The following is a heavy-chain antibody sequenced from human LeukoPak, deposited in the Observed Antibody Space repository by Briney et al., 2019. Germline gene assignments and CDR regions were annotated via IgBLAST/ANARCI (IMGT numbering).Heavy chain of an antibody. Sequence: PSETLSLTCAVSGYSISSGYYWGWIRQPPGKGLEWIGSIYHSGSTYYNPSLKSRVTISVDTSKNQFSLKLSSVTAADTAVYYGARHVRSPYGSGPHDAFDIWGQGTMVTVSS. CDR3: ARHVRSPYGSGPHDAFDI. V-gene: IGHV4-38-2*01. CDR1: GYSISSGYY. CDR2: IYHSGST. D-gene: IGHD3-10*01. J-gene: IGHJ3*02.